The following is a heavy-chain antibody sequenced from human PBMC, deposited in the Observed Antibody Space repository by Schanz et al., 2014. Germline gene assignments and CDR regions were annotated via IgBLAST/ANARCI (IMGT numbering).Heavy chain of an antibody. Sequence: EVQLLESGGGLVRPGGSLRLSCAASGFTFSNYAMSWVRQAPGKGLEWVSTIGYLGDTYYPDSVKGRFTISRDNSKNTLYLQMNSLRAEDTAVYYCAREQIMAAAGLVDYWGHGTLVTVSS. CDR3: AREQIMAAAGLVDY. D-gene: IGHD6-13*01. CDR2: IGYLGDT. V-gene: IGHV3-23*01. CDR1: GFTFSNYA. J-gene: IGHJ4*01.